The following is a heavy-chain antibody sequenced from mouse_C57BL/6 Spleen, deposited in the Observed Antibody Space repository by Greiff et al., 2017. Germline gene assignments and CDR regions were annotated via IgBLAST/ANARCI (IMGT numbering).Heavy chain of an antibody. CDR3: AREGLVTSYYAMDY. V-gene: IGHV3-6*01. CDR1: GYSITSGYY. CDR2: ISYDGIN. J-gene: IGHJ4*01. D-gene: IGHD2-2*01. Sequence: DVQLQESGPGLVKPSQSLSLTCSVTGYSITSGYYWNWIRQFPGNKLEWMGYISYDGINHYNPSLKTRISITRDTSKTKFFLKLNSVTTEDTATYSWAREGLVTSYYAMDYWGQGTSVTVSS.